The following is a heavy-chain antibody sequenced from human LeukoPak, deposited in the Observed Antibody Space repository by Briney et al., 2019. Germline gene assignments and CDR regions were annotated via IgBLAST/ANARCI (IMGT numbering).Heavy chain of an antibody. V-gene: IGHV4-39*07. J-gene: IGHJ4*02. CDR1: GGSISSSSYY. Sequence: PSETLSLTCTVSGGSISSSSYYWGWIRQPPGKGLEWIGSNYYSGSTYYNPSLKSRVTISVDTSKNQFSLKLSSVTAADTAVYYCAREPQYYDFWSGYYTGLIDYWGQGTLVTVSS. CDR3: AREPQYYDFWSGYYTGLIDY. CDR2: NYYSGST. D-gene: IGHD3-3*01.